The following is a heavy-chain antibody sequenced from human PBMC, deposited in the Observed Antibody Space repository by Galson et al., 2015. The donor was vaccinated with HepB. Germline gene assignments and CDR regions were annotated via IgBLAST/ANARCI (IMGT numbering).Heavy chain of an antibody. CDR2: ISYDGSNK. D-gene: IGHD3-10*01. Sequence: SLRLSCAASGFTFSSYAMHWVRQAPGKGLEWVAVISYDGSNKYYADSVKGRFTISRDNSKNTLYLQMNSLRAEDTAVYYCARDRYYYGSAYAFDIWGQGTTVTVSS. CDR1: GFTFSSYA. CDR3: ARDRYYYGSAYAFDI. J-gene: IGHJ3*02. V-gene: IGHV3-30*04.